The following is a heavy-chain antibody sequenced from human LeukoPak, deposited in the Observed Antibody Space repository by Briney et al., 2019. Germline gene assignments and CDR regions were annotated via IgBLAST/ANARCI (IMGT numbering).Heavy chain of an antibody. CDR3: ARWWNAFDI. J-gene: IGHJ3*02. CDR2: ISGSGGGT. D-gene: IGHD2-15*01. CDR1: GFTFSNYA. Sequence: PGGSLRLSCAVSGFTFSNYAMYWVRQAPGKGLECVSTISGSGGGTYYADSVKGRFTISRDNAKYSLYLQMNSLRDEDTAVYYCARWWNAFDIWGQGTMVTVSS. V-gene: IGHV3-23*01.